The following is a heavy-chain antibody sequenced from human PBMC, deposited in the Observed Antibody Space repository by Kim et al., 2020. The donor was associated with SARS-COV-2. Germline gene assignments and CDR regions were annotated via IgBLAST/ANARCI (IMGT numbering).Heavy chain of an antibody. J-gene: IGHJ4*01. CDR3: ARDSSGSFDY. Sequence: SETLSLTCTVSGGSVSSGGYYWSWIRQPPGKGLEWIGYIYYSGSTNYNPSLKSRVTISVDTSKNQFSLKLSSVTAADTAVYYCARDSSGSFDYLGHGTLVTVSS. CDR1: GGSVSSGGYY. V-gene: IGHV4-61*08. CDR2: IYYSGST. D-gene: IGHD3-22*01.